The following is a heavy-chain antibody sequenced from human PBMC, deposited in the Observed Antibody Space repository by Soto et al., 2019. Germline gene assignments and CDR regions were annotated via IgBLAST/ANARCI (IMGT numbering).Heavy chain of an antibody. CDR2: FRSGGDDDTT. CDR1: GFTFSSYS. D-gene: IGHD3-10*01. CDR3: AKKVNSGSGSLFFDY. J-gene: IGHJ4*02. V-gene: IGHV3-23*01. Sequence: EVQLLESGGGLVQPGGSLRLSCAASGFTFSSYSMSWVRQAPGKGLEWVSGFRSGGDDDTTYYADSVRGRFTISRDNSKNTLFLQMNSLRAEDTAIYYCAKKVNSGSGSLFFDYWGQGTLVTVSS.